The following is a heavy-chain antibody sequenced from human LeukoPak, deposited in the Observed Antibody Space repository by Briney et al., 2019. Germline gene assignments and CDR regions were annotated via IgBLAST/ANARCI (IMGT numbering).Heavy chain of an antibody. J-gene: IGHJ4*02. V-gene: IGHV4-4*07. CDR2: IYTSGST. CDR1: GGSISSYY. D-gene: IGHD3-22*01. CDR3: ARAGDSSGYEYYFAY. Sequence: SETLSLTCTVSGGSISSYYWSWIRQPAGKGLEWIGRIYTSGSTNYNPSLKSRVTMSVDMSTNQFSLKLSSVTAADTAVYYCARAGDSSGYEYYFAYWAREPWSPSPQ.